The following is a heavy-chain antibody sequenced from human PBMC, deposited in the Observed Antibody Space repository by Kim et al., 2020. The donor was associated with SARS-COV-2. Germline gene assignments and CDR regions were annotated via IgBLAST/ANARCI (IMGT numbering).Heavy chain of an antibody. CDR1: GGSISSSNW. CDR2: IYHSGST. Sequence: SETLSLTCAVSGGSISSSNWWSWVRQPPGKGLEWIGEIYHSGSTNYNPSLKSRVTISVDKSKNQFSLKLSSVTAADTAVYYCARGPYSSSYSGAFDIWGQGTMVTVSS. V-gene: IGHV4-4*02. J-gene: IGHJ3*02. D-gene: IGHD6-13*01. CDR3: ARGPYSSSYSGAFDI.